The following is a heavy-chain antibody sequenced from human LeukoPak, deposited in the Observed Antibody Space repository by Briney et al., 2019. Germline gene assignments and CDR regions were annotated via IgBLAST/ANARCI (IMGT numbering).Heavy chain of an antibody. J-gene: IGHJ4*02. CDR1: GYTFTGYY. CDR2: INPNSGGT. D-gene: IGHD3-22*01. Sequence: GASVKVSCKASGYTFTGYYMHWVRQAPGQGLEWMGWINPNSGGTNYAQKLQGRVTMTTDTSTSTAYMELRSLRSDDTAVYYCARVLHYYDSSGFFSPAGLDYWGQGTLVTVSS. V-gene: IGHV1-2*02. CDR3: ARVLHYYDSSGFFSPAGLDY.